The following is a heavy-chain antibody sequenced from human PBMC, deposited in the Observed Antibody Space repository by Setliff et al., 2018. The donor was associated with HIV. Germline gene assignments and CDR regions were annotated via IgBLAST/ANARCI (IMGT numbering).Heavy chain of an antibody. J-gene: IGHJ4*01. CDR3: ARARNKWGTFDY. CDR1: GGSFSSYS. V-gene: IGHV1-69*13. D-gene: IGHD1-26*01. Sequence: AASVKVSCKASGGSFSSYSISWVRQAPGQGLEWMGGIIPIFGTVNYAQRFQGRVTISADGSTSSAYMELNSLRSEDTAVYYCARARNKWGTFDYWGQGTLVTVSS. CDR2: IIPIFGTV.